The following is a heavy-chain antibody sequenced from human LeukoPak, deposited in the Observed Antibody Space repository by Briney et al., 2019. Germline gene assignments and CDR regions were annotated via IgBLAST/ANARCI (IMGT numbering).Heavy chain of an antibody. CDR2: INPSGGST. CDR3: ATEKDELLDS. CDR1: GYTFTSYY. Sequence: ASVKVSCKAPGYTFTSYYMHWVRQAPGQGLEWMGIINPSGGSTSYAQKFQGRVTMTEDTSTDTAYMELRSLRSEDTAVYYCATEKDELLDSRGQGTLVTVSS. D-gene: IGHD1-1*01. V-gene: IGHV1-46*01. J-gene: IGHJ5*01.